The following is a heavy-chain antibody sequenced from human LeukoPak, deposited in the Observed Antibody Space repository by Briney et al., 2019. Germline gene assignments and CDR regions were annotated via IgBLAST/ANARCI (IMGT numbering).Heavy chain of an antibody. CDR1: GGSFSGYY. J-gene: IGHJ4*02. CDR3: ARGPSPRYRYSSSSRPIDY. D-gene: IGHD6-6*01. Sequence: SETLSLTCAVYGGSFSGYYWSWIRQPPGKGLEGIGEINHSGSTNYNPSLKSRVTISVDTSKNQFSLKLSSVTAADTAVYYCARGPSPRYRYSSSSRPIDYWGQGTLVTVSS. CDR2: INHSGST. V-gene: IGHV4-34*01.